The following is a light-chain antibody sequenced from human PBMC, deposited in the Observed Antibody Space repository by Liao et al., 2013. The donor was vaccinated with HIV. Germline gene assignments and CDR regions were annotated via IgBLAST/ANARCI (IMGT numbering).Light chain of an antibody. V-gene: IGLV3-21*04. J-gene: IGLJ3*02. CDR3: QVWDRSSDHWV. Sequence: SYELTQPPSVSVAPGKTARITCGGNDIGSKSVQWYQQKPGQAPVLVIYYDVNRPSGIPERFSGSNSGNTATLTINRVEAGDEADYYCQVWDRSSDHWVFGGGTKLTVL. CDR1: DIGSKS. CDR2: YDV.